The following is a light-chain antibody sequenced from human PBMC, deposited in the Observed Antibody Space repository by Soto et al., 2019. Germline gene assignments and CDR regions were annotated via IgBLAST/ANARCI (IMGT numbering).Light chain of an antibody. Sequence: EIVLTQSPGTLSLSPGEGATLSCRASQTTSDMYLAWHQQKPGQAPRLPIYGVSSKATGVPDRFSGSGSGADFTLTISRLEPEDFAVDYCQHYCRTFGQGTRLEIK. J-gene: IGKJ5*01. CDR3: QHYCRT. CDR2: GVS. CDR1: QTTSDMY. V-gene: IGKV3-20*01.